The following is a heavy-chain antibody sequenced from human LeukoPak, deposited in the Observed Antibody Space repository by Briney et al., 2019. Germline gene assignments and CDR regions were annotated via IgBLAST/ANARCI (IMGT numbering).Heavy chain of an antibody. CDR1: GFTFLSYG. CDR3: AGSDTTGYTPREWDYWYFDL. J-gene: IGHJ2*01. D-gene: IGHD1-1*01. V-gene: IGHV3-30*02. CDR2: IRYDGSNK. Sequence: GGSLRLSCAASGFTFLSYGMHWVRQAPGKGLEGVAFIRYDGSNKYYADSVKGRFTISRDNAKNSLYLQMNSLRAEDTAVYYCAGSDTTGYTPREWDYWYFDLWGRGTLVTVSS.